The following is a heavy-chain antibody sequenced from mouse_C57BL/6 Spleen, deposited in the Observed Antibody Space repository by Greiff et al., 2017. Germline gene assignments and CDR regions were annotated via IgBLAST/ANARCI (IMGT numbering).Heavy chain of an antibody. Sequence: VQLQQSGAELVRPGASVKLSCTASGFNIKDDYMHWVKQRPEQGLEWIGWIDPENGDTEYASKFQGKATIPADTSSNTAYLQLSSLTSEDTAVYYCTSNWDRLDYWGQGTTLTVSS. CDR2: IDPENGDT. D-gene: IGHD4-1*01. J-gene: IGHJ2*01. V-gene: IGHV14-4*01. CDR3: TSNWDRLDY. CDR1: GFNIKDDY.